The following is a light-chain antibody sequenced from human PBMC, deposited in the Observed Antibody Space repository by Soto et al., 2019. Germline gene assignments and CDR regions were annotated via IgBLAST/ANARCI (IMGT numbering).Light chain of an antibody. V-gene: IGKV1-39*01. Sequence: DIQMTQSPSSLSASVGDRVTITCRASQSLSSRLTWYQQKPGEAPKPLIYETSNLQSGVPSRFSGSGSDTDFTLTINSLQSEDFATYYCQQSFSPPYTFGQGTKLDIK. J-gene: IGKJ2*01. CDR1: QSLSSR. CDR3: QQSFSPPYT. CDR2: ETS.